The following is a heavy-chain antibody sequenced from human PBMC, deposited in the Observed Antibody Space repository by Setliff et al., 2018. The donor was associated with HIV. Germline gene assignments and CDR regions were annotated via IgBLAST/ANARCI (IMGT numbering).Heavy chain of an antibody. D-gene: IGHD3-3*01. CDR2: IGSSSYGGTT. CDR3: TRVFYSFWSGYFLYWYFDL. V-gene: IGHV3-49*04. Sequence: GGSLRLSCTASGFTFGDYPMSWVRQSPGKGLEWVGFIGSSSYGGTTQYAASVKGRFTISRDDSKNIAFLQMDSLKTEDTGVYYCTRVFYSFWSGYFLYWYFDLWGRGTLVTVSS. J-gene: IGHJ2*01. CDR1: GFTFGDYP.